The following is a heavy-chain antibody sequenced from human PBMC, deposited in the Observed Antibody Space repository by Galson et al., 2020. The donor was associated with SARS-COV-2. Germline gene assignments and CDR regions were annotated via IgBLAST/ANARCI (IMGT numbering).Heavy chain of an antibody. CDR2: IIPIFGTA. CDR3: ARGGWGTIFGVVSITYFDC. D-gene: IGHD3-3*01. V-gene: IGHV1-69*13. J-gene: IGHJ4*02. Sequence: SVKVSCKASGGTLNNYAISWVRQAPGQGLEWMGGIIPIFGTANYAQKFQGRVTITADESTSKAYMELSSLRSEDTAVYYCARGGWGTIFGVVSITYFDCWCQVTLVTVSS. CDR1: GGTLNNYA.